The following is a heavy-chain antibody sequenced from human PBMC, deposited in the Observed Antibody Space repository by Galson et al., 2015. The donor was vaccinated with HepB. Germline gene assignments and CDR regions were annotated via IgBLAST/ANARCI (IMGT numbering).Heavy chain of an antibody. J-gene: IGHJ4*02. D-gene: IGHD4-17*01. CDR3: ARVAASDYGDHAHFDY. Sequence: SLRLSCAASGFTFSDYYMTWIRQAPGKGLKWLSYVSASGTYTNYADSVKGRFTISRDNAKNSLYLQMNSLRAEDTAVFYCARVAASDYGDHAHFDYWGQGTLVTVSS. CDR2: VSASGTYT. CDR1: GFTFSDYY. V-gene: IGHV3-11*06.